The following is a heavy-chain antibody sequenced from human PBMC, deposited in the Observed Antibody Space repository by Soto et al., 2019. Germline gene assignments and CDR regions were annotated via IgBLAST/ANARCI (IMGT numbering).Heavy chain of an antibody. Sequence: QVQLVQSGAEVKKPGASVKVSCKASGYSFTTYGIAWVRQAPGQGLEWMGWISTYNGDTDYAQNLQGRVIMTTDTPTTTAYMELRSLRSDDTAVYYCAREGSRPYYYYGMDVWGQGTTVSVSS. D-gene: IGHD2-15*01. CDR2: ISTYNGDT. V-gene: IGHV1-18*01. CDR1: GYSFTTYG. J-gene: IGHJ6*02. CDR3: AREGSRPYYYYGMDV.